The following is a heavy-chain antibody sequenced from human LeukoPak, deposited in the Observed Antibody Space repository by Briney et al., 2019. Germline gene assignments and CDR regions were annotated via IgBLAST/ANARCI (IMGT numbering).Heavy chain of an antibody. V-gene: IGHV3-48*02. CDR1: GFMFSTYN. Sequence: PGGSLRLSCAASGFMFSTYNMNWVRQAPGKGLEWVSYISSSSTTMFYADSVKGRITISRDNVKDSLYLQMNSLRDEDTAVYYCATYGVTSGYYYFDHWGQGTLVTVSS. J-gene: IGHJ4*02. D-gene: IGHD3-22*01. CDR2: ISSSSTTM. CDR3: ATYGVTSGYYYFDH.